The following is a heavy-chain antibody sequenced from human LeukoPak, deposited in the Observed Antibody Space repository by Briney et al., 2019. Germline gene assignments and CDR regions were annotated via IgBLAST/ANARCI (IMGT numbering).Heavy chain of an antibody. CDR2: ISGSGGST. Sequence: GGSLRLSCAAPGFTFSSYAMSWVRQAPGKGLEWLAAISGSGGSTYYADAVKGRFTISRDNSETTLYLRMKSLRAEDTAVYYCAKHRGYGSGSFPGLEYFQHWGQGTLVTVSS. CDR3: AKHRGYGSGSFPGLEYFQH. V-gene: IGHV3-23*01. J-gene: IGHJ1*01. CDR1: GFTFSSYA. D-gene: IGHD3-10*01.